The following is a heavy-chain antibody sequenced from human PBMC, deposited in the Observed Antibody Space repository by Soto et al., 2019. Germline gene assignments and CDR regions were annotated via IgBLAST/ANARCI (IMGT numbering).Heavy chain of an antibody. D-gene: IGHD5-12*01. J-gene: IGHJ5*02. CDR2: IYYSGST. V-gene: IGHV4-30-4*01. CDR3: ARDSESTFNGYRIEP. Sequence: SETLSLTCTVSGGSISSGDYYWSWIRQPPGKGLEWIGYIYYSGSTYYNPSLKSRVTISVDTSKNQFSLKLSSVTAADTAVYYCARDSESTFNGYRIEPSGQGTRATVPT. CDR1: GGSISSGDYY.